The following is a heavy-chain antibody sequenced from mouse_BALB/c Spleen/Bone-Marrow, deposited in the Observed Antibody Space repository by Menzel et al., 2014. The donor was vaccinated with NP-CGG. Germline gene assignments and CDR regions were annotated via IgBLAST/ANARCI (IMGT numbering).Heavy chain of an antibody. Sequence: VQLKESGAELVKPGASVKLSCTASGFDIKDTYMHWVKQRPEQGLEWIGGTDPANGNTKYDPKFLGKATITADTSSNTAYLQLSSLTSEDTAVYYCVRGGWLLLFAYWGQGTLVTVSA. CDR1: GFDIKDTY. J-gene: IGHJ3*01. CDR2: TDPANGNT. CDR3: VRGGWLLLFAY. D-gene: IGHD2-3*01. V-gene: IGHV14-3*02.